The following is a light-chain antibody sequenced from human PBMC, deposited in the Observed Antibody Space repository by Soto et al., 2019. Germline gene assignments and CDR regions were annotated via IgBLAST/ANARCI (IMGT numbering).Light chain of an antibody. CDR3: QKYDNLPCT. J-gene: IGKJ2*02. Sequence: EVVLTQSPGTLSLSPGETATLSCRASQSLSTDDFAWYQQKPGQAPRLLIYSTSRRTSGVPDRFSASGSVTDFTLTISSLEPEDFAMYYCQKYDNLPCTFGQGTKLEIK. CDR1: QSLSTDD. CDR2: STS. V-gene: IGKV3-20*01.